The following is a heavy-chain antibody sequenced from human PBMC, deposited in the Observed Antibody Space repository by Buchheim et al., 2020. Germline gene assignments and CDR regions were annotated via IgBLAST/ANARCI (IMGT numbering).Heavy chain of an antibody. CDR2: INHSGST. Sequence: QVQLQQWGAGLLKPSETLSLTCAVYGGSFSGYYWSWIRQPPGKGLEWIGEINHSGSTNYNPSLKSRVTISVDTSKNQFSLKLSSVTAADTAVYYCARGPGYRGAIVVVKGPPDYWGQGTL. V-gene: IGHV4-34*01. D-gene: IGHD3-22*01. CDR3: ARGPGYRGAIVVVKGPPDY. J-gene: IGHJ4*02. CDR1: GGSFSGYY.